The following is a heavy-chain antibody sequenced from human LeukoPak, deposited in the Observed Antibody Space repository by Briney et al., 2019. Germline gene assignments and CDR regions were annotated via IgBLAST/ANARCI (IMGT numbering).Heavy chain of an antibody. CDR3: ASMMYSSGAFGLDY. Sequence: SVKVSCKASGGTFSSYAISWVRQAPGQGLEWMGRIIPILGIANYAQKFQGRVTITADKSTSTAYMELSSLRSEDTAVYYCASMMYSSGAFGLDYWGQGTLVTVSS. CDR1: GGTFSSYA. J-gene: IGHJ4*02. V-gene: IGHV1-69*04. CDR2: IIPILGIA. D-gene: IGHD6-19*01.